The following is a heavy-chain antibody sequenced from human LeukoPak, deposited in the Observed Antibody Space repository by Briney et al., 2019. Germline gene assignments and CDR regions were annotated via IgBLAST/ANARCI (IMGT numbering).Heavy chain of an antibody. CDR2: ISWDGGST. D-gene: IGHD5-24*01. CDR1: GFTFDDYT. CDR3: AKDGDGYNPPFDY. J-gene: IGHJ4*02. Sequence: GGSLRLSCAASGFTFDDYTMHWVRQAPGKGLEWVSLISWDGGSTYYADSVKGRFTISRDNSKNSLYLQMNGLRTEDTALYYCAKDGDGYNPPFDYWGQGTLVTVSS. V-gene: IGHV3-43*01.